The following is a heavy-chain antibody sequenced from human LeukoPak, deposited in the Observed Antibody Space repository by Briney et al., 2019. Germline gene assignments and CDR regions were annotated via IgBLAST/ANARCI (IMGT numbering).Heavy chain of an antibody. D-gene: IGHD5-12*01. V-gene: IGHV4-4*09. Sequence: SETLSLTRILSGGSLSSYYWSWIRQPPGKGLEWIGYIYASGSTNYNPSLQSRVAISLDTSKNQFSLTLSSVTAAHTAVYYCARRATMLAGGFFDYWGQGTLVTGSS. CDR3: ARRATMLAGGFFDY. J-gene: IGHJ4*02. CDR1: GGSLSSYY. CDR2: IYASGST.